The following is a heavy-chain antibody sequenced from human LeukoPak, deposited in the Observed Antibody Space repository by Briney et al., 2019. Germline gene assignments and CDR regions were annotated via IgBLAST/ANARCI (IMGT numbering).Heavy chain of an antibody. CDR3: ARLVEFDRIGY. V-gene: IGHV5-10-1*01. CDR2: IDPSDSYT. Sequence: GESLKISCKDSGYNFTTYWISWVRQMPGKGLEWMGRIDPSDSYTKYSPSFQGHVTISADKSINTAYLQWSSLKASDTAMYYCARLVEFDRIGYWGQGTLVTVSS. CDR1: GYNFTTYW. J-gene: IGHJ4*02. D-gene: IGHD1-14*01.